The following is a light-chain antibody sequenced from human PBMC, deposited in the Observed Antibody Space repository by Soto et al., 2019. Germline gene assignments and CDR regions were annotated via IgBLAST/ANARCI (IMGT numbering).Light chain of an antibody. J-gene: IGKJ1*01. V-gene: IGKV3-20*01. Sequence: EIVLTQSPGTLSLSPGERATLSCRSSQSVTSSYLAWYQQKPGQAPRLLLYDASSRATGIPDRFSGSGSGTDSTLTIRRLEPEQFPVYDCHQYCIQPTFGQGPKVDIK. CDR3: HQYCIQPT. CDR2: DAS. CDR1: QSVTSSY.